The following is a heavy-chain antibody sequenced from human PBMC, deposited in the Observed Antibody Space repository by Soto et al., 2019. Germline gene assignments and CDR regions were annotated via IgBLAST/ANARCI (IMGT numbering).Heavy chain of an antibody. CDR1: GFTFTSSA. CDR3: AGYSSPTFRATKRNYYGMDV. Sequence: QMQLVQSGPEVKKPGTSVKVSCKASGFTFTSSAVQWVRQARGQRLEWIGWIVVGSGNTNYAQKFQERVTITRDMSTSTAYMELSSLRSEDTAVYYCAGYSSPTFRATKRNYYGMDVWGQGTTVTVSS. D-gene: IGHD5-18*01. CDR2: IVVGSGNT. J-gene: IGHJ6*02. V-gene: IGHV1-58*01.